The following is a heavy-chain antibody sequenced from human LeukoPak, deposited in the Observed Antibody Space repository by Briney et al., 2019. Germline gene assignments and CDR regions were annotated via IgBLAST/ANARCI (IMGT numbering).Heavy chain of an antibody. J-gene: IGHJ4*02. V-gene: IGHV4-30-2*06. D-gene: IGHD3-22*01. Sequence: SQTLSLTCSVPGGSISNGNYCWGWIRQSPGKGLEWIGCIYHTGNTYYNPSLKSRVTISVDRSKSQFSLKLTSVTAADTAVYYCARSHYDSSGSPIFGLGVDYWGQGTLVTVSS. CDR3: ARSHYDSSGSPIFGLGVDY. CDR2: IYHTGNT. CDR1: GGSISNGNYC.